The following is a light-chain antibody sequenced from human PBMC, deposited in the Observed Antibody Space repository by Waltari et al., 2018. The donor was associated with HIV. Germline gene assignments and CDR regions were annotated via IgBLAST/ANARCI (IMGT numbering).Light chain of an antibody. CDR2: GAS. Sequence: EIVFTQSPGTLSLSTGERAALSCRASQSVTSNYLAWYQQKPGRAPRLLISGASNRASGIPDRFRGSGAGTDFTLTISRLEPEDFAVYYCQQYGTSQWTFGRGTKVEI. CDR3: QQYGTSQWT. J-gene: IGKJ1*01. CDR1: QSVTSNY. V-gene: IGKV3-20*01.